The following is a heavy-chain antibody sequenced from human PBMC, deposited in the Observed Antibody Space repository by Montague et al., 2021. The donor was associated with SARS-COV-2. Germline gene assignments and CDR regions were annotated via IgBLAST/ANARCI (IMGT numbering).Heavy chain of an antibody. Sequence: TLSLTCTVSGASISSGGFYWSWLRQPPRKGLEWIGCIYYSGTTYHNPSLKSRLTISIDTSKNQFSLRLSSVTAADTAVYYCVRGLPYPMVAGASPHSSVDVWGQGTTVTVSS. V-gene: IGHV4-31*03. CDR1: GASISSGGFY. CDR2: IYYSGTT. D-gene: IGHD2-15*01. CDR3: VRGLPYPMVAGASPHSSVDV. J-gene: IGHJ6*02.